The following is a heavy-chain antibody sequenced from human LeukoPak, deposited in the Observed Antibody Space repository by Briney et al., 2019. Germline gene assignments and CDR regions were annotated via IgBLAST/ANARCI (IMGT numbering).Heavy chain of an antibody. V-gene: IGHV4-39*01. D-gene: IGHD6-13*01. CDR1: GGSISSSSYY. CDR2: IYYSGTT. Sequence: SETLSLTCTVSGGSISSSSYYWGWIRQPPGKGLEWIGNIYYSGTTYHNQSLKSRVTISVDTSKNQFSLKLSSVTAADTAVYYCARGRVAAAGTSDYFDYWGQGTLVTVSS. J-gene: IGHJ4*02. CDR3: ARGRVAAAGTSDYFDY.